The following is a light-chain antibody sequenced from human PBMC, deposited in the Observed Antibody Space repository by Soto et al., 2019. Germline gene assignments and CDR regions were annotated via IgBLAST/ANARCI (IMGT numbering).Light chain of an antibody. J-gene: IGKJ2*01. Sequence: IVLTQSPGTLSLSPGERATLSCRASQTVSGSHLAWYQQKPGQAPRLIIYGASTRPTGIPDRFSGSGSGTDFNLTITRLQPEDFAVYYCQQYGGAPPEYPFGQGTKLEIQ. CDR3: QQYGGAPPEYP. CDR1: QTVSGSH. CDR2: GAS. V-gene: IGKV3-20*01.